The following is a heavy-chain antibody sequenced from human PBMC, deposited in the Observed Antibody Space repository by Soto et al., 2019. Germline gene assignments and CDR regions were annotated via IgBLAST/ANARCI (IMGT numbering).Heavy chain of an antibody. D-gene: IGHD5-12*01. Sequence: SETLSLTCTVSGGSVRIGRYYWSCIRQPPGKGLEWIGYIYDSGTTADNPSLKSRVTISVDTSKNQFSLKLRSVIAADTAVYFCARAHSGYDPLGMDVWGQGTTVTVSS. CDR2: IYDSGTT. CDR3: ARAHSGYDPLGMDV. V-gene: IGHV4-61*01. CDR1: GGSVRIGRYY. J-gene: IGHJ6*02.